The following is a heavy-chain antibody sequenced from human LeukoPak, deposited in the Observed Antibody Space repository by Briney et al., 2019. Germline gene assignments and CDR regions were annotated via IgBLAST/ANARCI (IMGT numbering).Heavy chain of an antibody. J-gene: IGHJ5*02. CDR2: IKQDGSEK. Sequence: GGSLRLSCAASGFTFSSYWMSWVRQAPGKGLEWVANIKQDGSEKYYVDSVKGRFTISRDNAKNTLYLQMNSLRAEDTAVYYCATLGGPRSFDPWGQGTLVTVSS. CDR1: GFTFSSYW. CDR3: ATLGGPRSFDP. V-gene: IGHV3-7*03. D-gene: IGHD1-26*01.